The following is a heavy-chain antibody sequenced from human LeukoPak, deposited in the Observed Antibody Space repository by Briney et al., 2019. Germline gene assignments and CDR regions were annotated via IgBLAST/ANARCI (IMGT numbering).Heavy chain of an antibody. D-gene: IGHD1-26*01. CDR2: IYSGGST. V-gene: IGHV3-53*04. CDR1: GFTPSSNY. CDR3: ARDYYAEYFQH. Sequence: GGSLRLSCAASGFTPSSNYMSWVRQAPGKGLEWVSVIYSGGSTYYADSVKGRFTISRHNSKDTLYLQMNSLRAEDTAVYYCARDYYAEYFQHWGQGTLVTVSS. J-gene: IGHJ1*01.